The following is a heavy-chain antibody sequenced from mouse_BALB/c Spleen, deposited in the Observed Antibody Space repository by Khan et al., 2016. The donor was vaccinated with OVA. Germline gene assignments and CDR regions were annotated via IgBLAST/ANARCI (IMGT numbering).Heavy chain of an antibody. CDR3: ARDGAYYRNDGCFAY. D-gene: IGHD2-14*01. Sequence: QVQLQQSGAELARPGASVKMSCKASGYTFTSYTIHWIKLRPGQGLEWIGYINPNNGYTNYNQKFKDKATLTADKSSTTVYMQLSSLTSDDSAVYNGARDGAYYRNDGCFAYWGQGTLVTVSA. CDR2: INPNNGYT. V-gene: IGHV1-4*01. J-gene: IGHJ3*01. CDR1: GYTFTSYT.